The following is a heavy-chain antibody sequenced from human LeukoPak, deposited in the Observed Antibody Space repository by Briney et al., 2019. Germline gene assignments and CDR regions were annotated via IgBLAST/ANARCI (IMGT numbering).Heavy chain of an antibody. CDR2: IKGNGDTT. J-gene: IGHJ4*02. CDR1: GFTFHDYA. Sequence: GGSLRLSCAASGFTFHDYAMHWVRQTPGKGLEWVSLIKGNGDTTYNADSVKGRFTISRDNSKNSLYLQINSLRTEDTALYYCAKDIGSGWSFDYWGQGTLVTVSS. V-gene: IGHV3-43*02. CDR3: AKDIGSGWSFDY. D-gene: IGHD6-19*01.